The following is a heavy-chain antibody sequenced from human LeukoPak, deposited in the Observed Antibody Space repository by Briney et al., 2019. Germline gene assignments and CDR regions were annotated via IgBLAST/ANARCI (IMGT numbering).Heavy chain of an antibody. CDR3: ARSGSTGYSLDY. CDR1: GYSFTAYF. CDR2: VDPNSGDT. V-gene: IGHV1-2*02. J-gene: IGHJ4*02. D-gene: IGHD3-22*01. Sequence: AASVKVSCKASGYSFTAYFIHWVRQAPGQGLEWMGCVDPNSGDTKYAQKFQGRVSMPRDTSTRTAYMELSRLRSDDTAVYFCARSGSTGYSLDYWGQGTLVTVSS.